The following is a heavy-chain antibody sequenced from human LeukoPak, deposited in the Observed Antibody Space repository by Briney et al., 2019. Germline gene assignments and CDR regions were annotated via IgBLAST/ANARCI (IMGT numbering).Heavy chain of an antibody. CDR2: ISYAGSDK. Sequence: GESLKISCAASGFTFSNYAMHWVRQAPGKGLEWVALISYAGSDKYYADSVKGRFTISRDSSKNTLYLQMTSLRAEDTAVYYCARDRGLWFGSNHFDYWGQGTLVTVSS. CDR1: GFTFSNYA. D-gene: IGHD3-10*01. V-gene: IGHV3-30*04. J-gene: IGHJ4*02. CDR3: ARDRGLWFGSNHFDY.